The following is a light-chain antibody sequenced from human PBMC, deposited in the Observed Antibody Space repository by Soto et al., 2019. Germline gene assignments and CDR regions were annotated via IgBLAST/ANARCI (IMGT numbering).Light chain of an antibody. CDR1: QRVNSN. V-gene: IGKV3-15*01. CDR2: GAS. CDR3: QQDNNWPPYT. Sequence: EIVMTQSPATLSVSPGESATLSCRASQRVNSNLAWYQQKPGQAPSLLIYGASTRATGVPARFSGSVSGTECTLTISSLQSEDLAVYYCQQDNNWPPYTCGQGTKLEIK. J-gene: IGKJ2*01.